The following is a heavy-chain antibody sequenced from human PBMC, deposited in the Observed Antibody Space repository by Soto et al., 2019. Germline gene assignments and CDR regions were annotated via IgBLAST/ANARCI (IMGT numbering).Heavy chain of an antibody. J-gene: IGHJ4*01. D-gene: IGHD2-21*02. V-gene: IGHV4-39*01. CDR3: FGVMAANLDY. Sequence: PSETLSLTCSVSGGSIKNTNYHWGWIRQPPGKGLEWIGTLYYRGATDYNPSLKTRVTISVDTSKNLLSLNLSSVTAADTAVYYCFGVMAANLDYWGQGTLVTVSS. CDR2: LYYRGAT. CDR1: GGSIKNTNYH.